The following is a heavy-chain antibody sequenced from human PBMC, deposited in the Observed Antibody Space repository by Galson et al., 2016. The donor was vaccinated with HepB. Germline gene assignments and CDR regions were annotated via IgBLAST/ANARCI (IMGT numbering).Heavy chain of an antibody. CDR3: AKDRGGRVYFYVMDV. CDR2: IGPDGTRA. V-gene: IGHV3-23*01. CDR1: GFAFGTYA. J-gene: IGHJ6*02. Sequence: SLRLSCAASGFAFGTYAMSWVRQAPGKGLEWVAGIGPDGTRAHYADSVKGRFTISRDNFKNTLSLQINNLGGEDTAVYYCAKDRGGRVYFYVMDVWGQGTTVIVSS. D-gene: IGHD3-10*01.